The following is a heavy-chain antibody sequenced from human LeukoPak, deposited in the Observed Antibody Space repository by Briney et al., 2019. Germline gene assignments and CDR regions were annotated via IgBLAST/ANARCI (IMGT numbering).Heavy chain of an antibody. D-gene: IGHD6-19*01. CDR2: IEKDGSNK. Sequence: GGSLRLSRAASGLTFKTYGMHWVRQAPGKGLDWVAFIEKDGSNKYYADSVKGRFTVSRDNSKNRLYLQMNSLRPEETALYYCAKDLEQWPAVPEYWGQGTLVIVSS. V-gene: IGHV3-30*02. J-gene: IGHJ4*02. CDR3: AKDLEQWPAVPEY. CDR1: GLTFKTYG.